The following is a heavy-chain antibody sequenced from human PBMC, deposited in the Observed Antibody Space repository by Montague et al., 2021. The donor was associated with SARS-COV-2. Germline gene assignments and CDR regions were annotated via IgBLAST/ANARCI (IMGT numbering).Heavy chain of an antibody. CDR1: GFSFSNYA. CDR3: AKEGSDYYASGSYYTRLGWFDS. V-gene: IGHV3-23*01. Sequence: SLRLSCAASGFSFSNYAMNWVRQAPGRGLEWVSSISGSGGTTYYADSVEGRFMISRDNSKNTLYLQMNSLRAEDTAVYYCAKEGSDYYASGSYYTRLGWFDSWGQGTLATVSS. J-gene: IGHJ5*01. CDR2: ISGSGGTT. D-gene: IGHD3-10*01.